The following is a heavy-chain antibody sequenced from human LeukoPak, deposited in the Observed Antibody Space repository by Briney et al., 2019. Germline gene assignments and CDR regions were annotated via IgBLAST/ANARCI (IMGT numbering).Heavy chain of an antibody. V-gene: IGHV4-30-2*01. J-gene: IGHJ3*02. CDR2: IYHSGST. Sequence: KTSQTLSLTCAVSGGSISSGSYSWSWIRQPPGKGLEWIGYIYHSGSTYYNPSLKSRVTISVDRSKNQFSLKLSSVTAADTAVYYCARDDYRNAFDIWGQGTMVTVSS. CDR1: GGSISSGSYS. CDR3: ARDDYRNAFDI. D-gene: IGHD5-12*01.